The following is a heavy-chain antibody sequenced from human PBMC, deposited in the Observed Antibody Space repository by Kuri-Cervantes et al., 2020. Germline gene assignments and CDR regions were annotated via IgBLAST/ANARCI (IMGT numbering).Heavy chain of an antibody. D-gene: IGHD4-17*01. CDR1: GGTFSSYA. V-gene: IGHV1-69*06. J-gene: IGHJ3*02. Sequence: SVKVSCKASGGTFSSYAISWVRQAPGQGLEWMGGIIPIFGTANYAQKFQGRVTITADKSTSTAYMELSSLRSEDTAVYYCARGPRYCDYVVFNAFDIWGQGTMVTVSS. CDR2: IIPIFGTA. CDR3: ARGPRYCDYVVFNAFDI.